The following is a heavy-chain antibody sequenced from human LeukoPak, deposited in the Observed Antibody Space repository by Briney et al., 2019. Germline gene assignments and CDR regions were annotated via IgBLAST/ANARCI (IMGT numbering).Heavy chain of an antibody. J-gene: IGHJ4*02. CDR1: GGTFSSYA. CDR3: AVDGITMVRGGIIR. CDR2: IIPISGTA. V-gene: IGHV1-69*06. Sequence: ASVKVSCKASGGTFSSYAISWVRQAPGQGLEWMGGIIPISGTANYAQKFQGRVTITADKSTSTAYMELSSLRSEDTAVYYCAVDGITMVRGGIIRWGQGTLVTVSS. D-gene: IGHD3-10*01.